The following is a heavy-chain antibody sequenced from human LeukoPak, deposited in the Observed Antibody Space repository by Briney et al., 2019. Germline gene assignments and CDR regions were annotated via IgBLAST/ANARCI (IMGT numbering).Heavy chain of an antibody. D-gene: IGHD3-16*01. Sequence: SSETLSLTCTVSVGAISSYHWSWIRQPAGKGLEWIGDIYTSGSTNCNPSLKSRLTLSVDTSKNQFSLRLNSVTAADTAVYYCARVGDYALKDWGQGTLVTVSS. J-gene: IGHJ4*02. CDR1: VGAISSYH. V-gene: IGHV4-4*07. CDR2: IYTSGST. CDR3: ARVGDYALKD.